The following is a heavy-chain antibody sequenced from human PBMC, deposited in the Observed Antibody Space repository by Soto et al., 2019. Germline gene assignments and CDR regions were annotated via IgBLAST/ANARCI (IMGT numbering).Heavy chain of an antibody. J-gene: IGHJ4*02. Sequence: GGSLRLSCAASGFTFSSYSMNWVRQAPGKGLEWVSSISSSSSYIYYADSVKGRFTISRDNAKNSLYLQMNSLRAEDTAVYYCAKDMDPARSSGYYHGDYWGQGTLVTVSS. V-gene: IGHV3-21*01. CDR1: GFTFSSYS. D-gene: IGHD3-22*01. CDR3: AKDMDPARSSGYYHGDY. CDR2: ISSSSSYI.